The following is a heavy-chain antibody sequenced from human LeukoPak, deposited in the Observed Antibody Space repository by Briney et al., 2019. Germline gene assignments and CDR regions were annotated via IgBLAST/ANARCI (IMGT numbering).Heavy chain of an antibody. Sequence: ASVKVSCKASGYTFTSYYMHWVRQAPGQGLEWMGIINPSGGSTSYAQKFQGRVTMARDTSTSTVYMELSSLRSEDTAVYYCARRSSYGSGSYYYYGMDVWGQGTTVTVSS. J-gene: IGHJ6*02. D-gene: IGHD3-10*01. CDR3: ARRSSYGSGSYYYYGMDV. CDR1: GYTFTSYY. CDR2: INPSGGST. V-gene: IGHV1-46*01.